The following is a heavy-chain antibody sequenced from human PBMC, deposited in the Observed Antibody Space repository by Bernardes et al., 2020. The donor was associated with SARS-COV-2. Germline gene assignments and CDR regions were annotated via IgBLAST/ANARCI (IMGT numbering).Heavy chain of an antibody. CDR1: GFTCSIHA. Sequence: GRSLRPSCVGSGFTCSIHAISWVRQAPGKGLEWVADISGTGGTSCTADSVRGRFTISRHNSKNTLYLEISSRRVEDTAVYYCAKAFCSRRDIFWYYCGDWGQGTRVTVSS. CDR3: AKAFCSRRDIFWYYCGD. J-gene: IGHJ4*02. CDR2: ISGTGGTS. D-gene: IGHD2-21*01. V-gene: IGHV3-23*01.